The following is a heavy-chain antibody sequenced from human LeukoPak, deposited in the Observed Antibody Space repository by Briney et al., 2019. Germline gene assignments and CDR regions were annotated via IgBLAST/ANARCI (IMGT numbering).Heavy chain of an antibody. CDR2: MNPNSGNT. Sequence: GASVKVSCKASGYTFTSYDINWVRQATGQGLEWMGWMNPNSGNTGYAQKFQGRVTITRNTSISTAYMELSSLRSEDTAVYYCARDQYDILTGSENWFDPWGQGTLVTVSS. J-gene: IGHJ5*02. CDR3: ARDQYDILTGSENWFDP. V-gene: IGHV1-8*03. D-gene: IGHD3-9*01. CDR1: GYTFTSYD.